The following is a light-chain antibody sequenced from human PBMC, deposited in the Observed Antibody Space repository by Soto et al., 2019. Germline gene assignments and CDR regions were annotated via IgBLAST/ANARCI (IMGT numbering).Light chain of an antibody. CDR2: EVN. CDR3: SSYSISGTRV. V-gene: IGLV2-14*02. CDR1: SSDVGSYNL. J-gene: IGLJ3*02. Sequence: QPVLTQPASVSGSPGQSITISCTGTSSDVGSYNLVSWYQQHPDKAPKLMIFEVNKRPSGVSNRFSGSKSGNTASLTISGLQPEDEADYYCSSYSISGTRVFGGGTKVTVL.